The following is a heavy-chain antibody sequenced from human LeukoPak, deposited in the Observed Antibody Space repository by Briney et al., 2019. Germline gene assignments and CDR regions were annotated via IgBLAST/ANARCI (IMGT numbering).Heavy chain of an antibody. CDR2: ISISSSYI. Sequence: PGGSLRLSCAASGFTFSNDSMNWVRQAPAKVQEWVSSISISSSYIYYADSVKGRFTISRDNAKNSLYLQMNSLRAEDTAVYYCARDPYSSGWLTRGYWGQGTLVTVSS. CDR3: ARDPYSSGWLTRGY. CDR1: GFTFSNDS. D-gene: IGHD6-19*01. V-gene: IGHV3-21*01. J-gene: IGHJ4*02.